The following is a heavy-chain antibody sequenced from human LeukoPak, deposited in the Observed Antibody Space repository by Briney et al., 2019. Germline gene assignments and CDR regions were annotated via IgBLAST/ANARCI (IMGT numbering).Heavy chain of an antibody. D-gene: IGHD2-2*01. Sequence: SEALLPSSTFSCGSISCANWRWLREPPGEGQGGIGYIYYSGSTNYNPSLKSRVTISVDTSKNQFSLKLSSVTAADTAVYYCARLGRTSYWYFDLWGRGTLVTVSS. CDR1: CGSISCAN. CDR3: ARLGRTSYWYFDL. J-gene: IGHJ2*01. CDR2: IYYSGST. V-gene: IGHV4-59*08.